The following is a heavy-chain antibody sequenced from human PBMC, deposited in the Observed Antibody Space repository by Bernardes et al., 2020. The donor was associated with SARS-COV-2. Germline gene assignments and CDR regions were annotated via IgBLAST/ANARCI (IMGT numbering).Heavy chain of an antibody. Sequence: ASVKDSCKASGYTFTGYYMHWVRQAPGQGLEWMGLINPNSGGTNYAQKFQGRVTMTRDTSISTAYMELSRLRSDDTAVYYCARDQEWGSRYGMDVWGQGTTVTVSS. CDR3: ARDQEWGSRYGMDV. CDR1: GYTFTGYY. D-gene: IGHD3-16*01. J-gene: IGHJ6*02. CDR2: INPNSGGT. V-gene: IGHV1-2*02.